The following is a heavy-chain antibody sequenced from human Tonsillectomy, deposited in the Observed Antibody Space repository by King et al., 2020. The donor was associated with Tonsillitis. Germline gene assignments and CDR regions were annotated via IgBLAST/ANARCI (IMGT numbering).Heavy chain of an antibody. Sequence: VQLVESGGGLEQPGGSLRLSCAASGXSFSSYAMNWVRQDPGKGLEWVSGISXSGXSTYYVDSVKGRFAISRDNSKNSLYLQMNSLRAEDTAVYYCAXXXXAHTMTMFVXXGXFDIWXXGTVVTVSS. V-gene: IGHV3-23*04. CDR1: GXSFSSYA. J-gene: IGHJ3*02. CDR3: AXXXXAHTMTMFVXXGXFDI. CDR2: ISXSGXST. D-gene: IGHD3-3*01.